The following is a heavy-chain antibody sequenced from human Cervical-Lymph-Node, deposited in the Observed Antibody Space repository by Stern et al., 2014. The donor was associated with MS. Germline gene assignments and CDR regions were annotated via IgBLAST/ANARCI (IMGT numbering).Heavy chain of an antibody. J-gene: IGHJ6*02. D-gene: IGHD2-15*01. Sequence: VQLVQSGAEVKKPGASVKVSCKASGYSFTSQDINWVRQASGQGLEWMGWMNPHSGNTGYAQNLQGRVTMTRNTSISTAYMELSSLRYEDTAVYYCAIYCSDGNCDYDGIDVWGQGTTVTVS. CDR3: AIYCSDGNCDYDGIDV. CDR1: GYSFTSQD. V-gene: IGHV1-8*02. CDR2: MNPHSGNT.